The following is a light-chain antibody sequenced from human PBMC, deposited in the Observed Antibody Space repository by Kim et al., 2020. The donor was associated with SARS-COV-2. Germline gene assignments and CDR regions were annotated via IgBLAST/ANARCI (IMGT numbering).Light chain of an antibody. J-gene: IGLJ2*01. V-gene: IGLV3-1*01. Sequence: SYELTQPPSVSVSPGQTASITCSGDKLGDKYACWYQQKPGQSPMLVIYQDTERPSGIPERFSGSNSGNTATLTISGTKAMDEADYYCQAWDSSVVFGGGTQLTVL. CDR2: QDT. CDR1: KLGDKY. CDR3: QAWDSSVV.